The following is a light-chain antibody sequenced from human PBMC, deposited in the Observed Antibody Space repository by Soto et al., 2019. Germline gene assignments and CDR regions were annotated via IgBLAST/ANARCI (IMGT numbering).Light chain of an antibody. Sequence: EIVFTQSPGTLSLSPGERATLSCRASQSVSSNLAWYQQKPGQAPRLLIYGAASRATGIPVTFSGRGSGTELTLTISILQSEDFAVYYCQKYNNWPLTFGQGTRLEIK. V-gene: IGKV3-15*01. CDR3: QKYNNWPLT. J-gene: IGKJ5*01. CDR1: QSVSSN. CDR2: GAA.